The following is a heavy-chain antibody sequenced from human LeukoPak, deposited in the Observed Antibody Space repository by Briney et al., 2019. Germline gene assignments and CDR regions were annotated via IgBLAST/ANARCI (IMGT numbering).Heavy chain of an antibody. CDR2: INTDGSST. CDR3: AKVGGIVVVPAATDY. Sequence: GGSLRLSCAASGFTFSSYSMNWVRQAPGKGLVWVSRINTDGSSTSYADSVKGRFTISRDNAKNTLYLQMNSLRAEDTAVYYCAKVGGIVVVPAATDYWGQGALVTVSS. CDR1: GFTFSSYS. V-gene: IGHV3-74*01. D-gene: IGHD2-2*01. J-gene: IGHJ4*02.